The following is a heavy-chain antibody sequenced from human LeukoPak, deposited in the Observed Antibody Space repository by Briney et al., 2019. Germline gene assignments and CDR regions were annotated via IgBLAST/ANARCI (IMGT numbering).Heavy chain of an antibody. V-gene: IGHV1-58*01. D-gene: IGHD2-8*01. J-gene: IGHJ4*02. CDR1: GFTFTSSA. CDR3: AAGGGYCTNGVCPLGY. CDR2: IVVGSGNT. Sequence: SVKVSCKASGFTFTSSAVQWVRQARGQRLEWIGWIVVGSGNTNYAQKFQERVTITRDMSTSTAYMELSSLRSEDTAVYYCAAGGGYCTNGVCPLGYWGQGTLVTVSS.